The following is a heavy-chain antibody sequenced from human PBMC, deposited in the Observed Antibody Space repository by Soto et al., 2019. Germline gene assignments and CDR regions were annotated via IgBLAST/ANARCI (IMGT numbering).Heavy chain of an antibody. J-gene: IGHJ5*02. CDR3: ARERFDP. CDR2: INHSGST. CDR1: GGSFSGYY. Sequence: SETLSLTCAVYGGSFSGYYWSWIRQPPGKGLEWIGEINHSGSTNYNPSLKIRFTISVDTSKNQFSLKLSSVTAADTAVYYCARERFDPWGQGTLVTVSS. V-gene: IGHV4-34*01.